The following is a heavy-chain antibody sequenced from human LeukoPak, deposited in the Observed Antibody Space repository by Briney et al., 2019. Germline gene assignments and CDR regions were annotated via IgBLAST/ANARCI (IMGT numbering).Heavy chain of an antibody. CDR2: IHITEST. J-gene: IGHJ4*02. Sequence: SETLSLTCTVSGGSIINYYWSWVRQSPGKGLEWIGRIHITESTNYNPSLTRPVTLSQATSKSQISLRLRSVTAADTAVYYCARDHIGLIPDYWGQGILVSVSS. CDR1: GGSIINYY. CDR3: ARDHIGLIPDY. V-gene: IGHV4-4*07. D-gene: IGHD3-10*01.